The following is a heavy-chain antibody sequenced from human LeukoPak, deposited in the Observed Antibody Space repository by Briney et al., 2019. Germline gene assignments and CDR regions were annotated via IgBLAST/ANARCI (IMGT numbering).Heavy chain of an antibody. Sequence: ASVKVSCKASGYTFTSYYMHWVRQAPGQGLEWMGIINPSGGSTSYAQKFQGRVTMTRDTSTSTVYMELSSLRSEDTAVYYCARSVCSSTSCYHYYYYYMDVWGRGTTVTISS. CDR1: GYTFTSYY. CDR3: ARSVCSSTSCYHYYYYYMDV. CDR2: INPSGGST. V-gene: IGHV1-46*01. D-gene: IGHD2-2*01. J-gene: IGHJ6*03.